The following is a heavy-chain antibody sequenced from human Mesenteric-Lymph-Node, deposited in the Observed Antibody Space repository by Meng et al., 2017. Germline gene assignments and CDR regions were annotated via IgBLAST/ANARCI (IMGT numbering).Heavy chain of an antibody. Sequence: GGSLRLSCAASGFTVSTNYMCWVRQAPGKGLEWVSGIYRGGQTYYADSVRGRFTISRDNSKNTVYLQMNSLRVEDTAVYYCARDMGYDAFDIWGQGTKVTVSS. CDR2: IYRGGQT. D-gene: IGHD3-16*01. J-gene: IGHJ3*02. CDR1: GFTVSTNY. V-gene: IGHV3-53*01. CDR3: ARDMGYDAFDI.